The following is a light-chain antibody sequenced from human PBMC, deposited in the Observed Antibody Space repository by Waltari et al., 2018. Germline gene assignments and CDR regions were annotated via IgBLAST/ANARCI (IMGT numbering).Light chain of an antibody. V-gene: IGKV3-20*01. Sequence: EIVLTHSPGTLSLSTGERATLACRARQSVGKSLAWYQQKPGQAPRLLIYDASRRATGIPDRFSGSGSGTDFSLTISSLEPEDFAVYYCQHYVRLPATFGQGTKVEI. J-gene: IGKJ1*01. CDR3: QHYVRLPAT. CDR2: DAS. CDR1: QSVGKS.